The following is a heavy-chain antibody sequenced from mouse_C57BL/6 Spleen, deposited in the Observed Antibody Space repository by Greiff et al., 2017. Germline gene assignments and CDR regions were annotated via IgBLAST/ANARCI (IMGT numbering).Heavy chain of an antibody. V-gene: IGHV5-17*01. J-gene: IGHJ3*01. CDR2: ISSGSSTI. CDR3: ASPFYYGNVFAY. CDR1: GFTFSDYG. D-gene: IGHD2-1*01. Sequence: VQLKQSGGGLVKPGGSLKLSCAASGFTFSDYGMHWVRQAPEKGLEWVAYISSGSSTIYYADTVKGRGTITRDNAKNTLFLQMTSMRAEDTAMYYCASPFYYGNVFAYWGQGTLVTVSA.